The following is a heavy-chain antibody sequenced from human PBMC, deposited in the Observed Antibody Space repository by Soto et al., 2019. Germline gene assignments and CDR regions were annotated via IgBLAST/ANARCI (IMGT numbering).Heavy chain of an antibody. CDR2: IFHSGNF. V-gene: IGHV4-61*01. Sequence: SETLSLTCRVSGGSVNNGSYFWSWIRQPPGKPLDWIGLIFHSGNFNYNPSLDSRVTMSLDASRNQFALKLTSVTAADSAIYYGAREFYDSSGYYYHAPLGYWGQGTQVTAS. J-gene: IGHJ4*02. CDR1: GGSVNNGSYF. D-gene: IGHD3-22*01. CDR3: AREFYDSSGYYYHAPLGY.